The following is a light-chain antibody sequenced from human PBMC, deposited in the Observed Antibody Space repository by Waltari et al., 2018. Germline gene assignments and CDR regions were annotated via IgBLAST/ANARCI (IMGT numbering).Light chain of an antibody. CDR2: EVN. CDR3: CSYAGSTTYVL. CDR1: GSDVGSFNL. V-gene: IGLV2-23*02. J-gene: IGLJ2*01. Sequence: QSALTQPASVSGSPGQSITISCTGTGSDVGSFNLVSWYQLLPGKAPKLLISEVNQRPSGVSNLFFGSKSGITASLTISGLQAGDEADYYCCSYAGSTTYVLFGGGTKLTVL.